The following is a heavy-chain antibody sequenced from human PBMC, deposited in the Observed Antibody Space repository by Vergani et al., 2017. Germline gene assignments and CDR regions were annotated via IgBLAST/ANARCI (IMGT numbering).Heavy chain of an antibody. CDR2: IIPIFGTA. D-gene: IGHD2-2*02. J-gene: IGHJ3*02. CDR3: AREDHWSSTSCYSAFDI. Sequence: QVQLVQSGAEVKKPGSSVKVSCKASGGTFSSYAISWVRQAPGQGLEWMGGIIPIFGTANYAQKFQGRVTITADESTSTAYMELSSLRSEDTAVYYCAREDHWSSTSCYSAFDIWGQGTMVTVSS. CDR1: GGTFSSYA. V-gene: IGHV1-69*01.